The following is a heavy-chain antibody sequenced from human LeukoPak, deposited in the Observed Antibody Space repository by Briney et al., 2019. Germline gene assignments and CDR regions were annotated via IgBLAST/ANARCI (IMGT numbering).Heavy chain of an antibody. Sequence: SETLSLTCTVSGGSISSSSYYWGWIRQPPGKGLEWIGSIYYSGSTYYNPSLKSRVTISVDTSKNQFSLKLSSVTAADTAVYYCACFTMVRGVIVFDYWGQGTLVTVSS. CDR3: ACFTMVRGVIVFDY. V-gene: IGHV4-39*01. D-gene: IGHD3-10*01. J-gene: IGHJ4*02. CDR1: GGSISSSSYY. CDR2: IYYSGST.